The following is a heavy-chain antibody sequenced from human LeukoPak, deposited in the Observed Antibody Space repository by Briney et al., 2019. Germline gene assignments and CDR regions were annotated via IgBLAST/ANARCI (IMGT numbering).Heavy chain of an antibody. V-gene: IGHV3-7*04. Sequence: GGSLRLSCTVSGFTLRSYWMSWVRQAPGKGLEGVANIKQDGSDKFYGDSVKGRFTVSRDNAQNSLYLQMNNLRAEDTAVYCCAGASGGERYWGQGTLVTVSS. CDR2: IKQDGSDK. CDR1: GFTLRSYW. J-gene: IGHJ4*02. D-gene: IGHD3-10*01. CDR3: AGASGGERY.